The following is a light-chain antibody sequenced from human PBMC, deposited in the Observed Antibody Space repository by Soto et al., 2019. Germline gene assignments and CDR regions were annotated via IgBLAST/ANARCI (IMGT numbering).Light chain of an antibody. J-gene: IGKJ4*01. Sequence: EIVLTQSPATLSLSPGERATLSCRASQTVINNLAWYQQKPGQAPRLLIYDASRRATAIPARFSGSGSGTDFTLTISSLDPEDFAVYYCQQRSNWPLTFGGGTKVEIK. CDR1: QTVINN. CDR3: QQRSNWPLT. CDR2: DAS. V-gene: IGKV3-11*01.